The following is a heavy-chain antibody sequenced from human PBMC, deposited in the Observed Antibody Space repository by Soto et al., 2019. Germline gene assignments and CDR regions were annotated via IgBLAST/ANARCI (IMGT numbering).Heavy chain of an antibody. V-gene: IGHV3-33*01. D-gene: IGHD3-10*01. J-gene: IGHJ4*02. CDR2: IWYDGSNK. CDR1: GFTFSSYG. Sequence: GGSLRLSCAPSGFTFSSYGMHWARQAPGKGLEWVAVIWYDGSNKVYADSVKGRFTISRDNSKNTLYLQMNSLRARDTAVYYCARSSGSHYPSFHYWGQGTLVTVSS. CDR3: ARSSGSHYPSFHY.